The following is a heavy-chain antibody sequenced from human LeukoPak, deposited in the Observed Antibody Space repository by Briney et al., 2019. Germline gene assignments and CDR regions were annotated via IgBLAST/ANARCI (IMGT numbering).Heavy chain of an antibody. J-gene: IGHJ5*02. V-gene: IGHV3-21*01. D-gene: IGHD6-19*01. CDR2: ISSSSNYI. CDR1: GFTFSSYS. Sequence: GGSLRLSCAASGFTFSSYSMNWVRQAPGKGLEWVSSISSSSNYIYYADSVKGRFTISRDNAKNSLDLQMHSLRAEGTAVYYCARDPSSGWYLKGWFDPWGKGTVVSVS. CDR3: ARDPSSGWYLKGWFDP.